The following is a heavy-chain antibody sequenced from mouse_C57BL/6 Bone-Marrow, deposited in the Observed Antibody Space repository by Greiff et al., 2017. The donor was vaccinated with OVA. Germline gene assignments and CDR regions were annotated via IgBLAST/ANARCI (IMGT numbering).Heavy chain of an antibody. CDR3: TRRGSYYTNPDY. CDR1: GYTFTDYA. J-gene: IGHJ2*01. V-gene: IGHV1-15*01. CDR2: IDPETGGT. D-gene: IGHD2-5*01. Sequence: VQLQQSGAELVRPGASVTLSCKASGYTFTDYAMHWVKQTPVHGLEWIGAIDPETGGTAYNQKFKGKAILTADKSSSTAYMELRSLTSEDSAVYYCTRRGSYYTNPDYWGQGTTLTVSA.